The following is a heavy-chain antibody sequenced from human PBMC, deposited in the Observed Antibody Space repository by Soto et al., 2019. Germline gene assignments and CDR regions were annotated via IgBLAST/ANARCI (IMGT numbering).Heavy chain of an antibody. CDR1: GFAFSSYA. V-gene: IGHV3-30*18. CDR2: ISYDGNYI. CDR3: AKGILSATIGPYAMDV. Sequence: GGSLRLSCEASGFAFSSYAMHWVRQAPGKGLEWVGVISYDGNYIYYADSVKGRFTISRDNSKNTLYVQVNSLRPEDTAVYYCAKGILSATIGPYAMDVWGQGATVTVSS. D-gene: IGHD3-16*01. J-gene: IGHJ6*02.